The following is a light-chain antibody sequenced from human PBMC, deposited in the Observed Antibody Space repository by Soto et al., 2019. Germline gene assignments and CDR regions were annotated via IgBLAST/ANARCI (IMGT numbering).Light chain of an antibody. CDR2: GAS. Sequence: EIVMTQSPVTLSVSPGERATLSCRASQSVRRNLAWYQHKPGQAPRFLISGASTRATGIPARFSGSGSGTEFTLTISSLQSEDFAVYYCQQYDNWPPLTFGGGTKVEIK. J-gene: IGKJ4*01. CDR3: QQYDNWPPLT. V-gene: IGKV3-15*01. CDR1: QSVRRN.